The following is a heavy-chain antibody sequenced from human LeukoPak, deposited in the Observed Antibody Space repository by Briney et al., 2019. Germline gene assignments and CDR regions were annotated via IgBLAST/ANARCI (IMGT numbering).Heavy chain of an antibody. CDR1: GFTFTSST. D-gene: IGHD3-10*01. J-gene: IGHJ4*02. Sequence: ASVTVSCKASGFTFTSSTIQWVRQARGQRLAWIGWIVVGSGNTNYAHKFQERVIITRDMSTTTVYIELSSLRSEDTAVYYCAGTPWFGELTLDYWGQGTLVTVSS. CDR2: IVVGSGNT. CDR3: AGTPWFGELTLDY. V-gene: IGHV1-58*02.